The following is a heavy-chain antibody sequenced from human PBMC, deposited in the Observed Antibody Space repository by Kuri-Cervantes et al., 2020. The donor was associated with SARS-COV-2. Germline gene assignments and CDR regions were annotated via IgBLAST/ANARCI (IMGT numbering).Heavy chain of an antibody. J-gene: IGHJ6*03. CDR1: SGSCSCYY. V-gene: IGHV4-34*01. CDR3: ARQRADRPYYYYYMDV. CDR2: INHSGST. D-gene: IGHD1-14*01. Sequence: GSLRLSCVVYSGSCSCYYWTWIRQPPGKGLEWIGEINHSGSTNYNLSLKSRVLMSVDTSKNQFSLKLSSVTAADTAVYYCARQRADRPYYYYYMDVWGKGTTVTVSS.